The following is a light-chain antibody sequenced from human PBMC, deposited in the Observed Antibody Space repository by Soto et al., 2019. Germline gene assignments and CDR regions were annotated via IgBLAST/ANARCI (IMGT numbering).Light chain of an antibody. CDR3: QHYGTSVYT. J-gene: IGKJ2*01. V-gene: IGKV3-20*01. CDR1: QSVGSNY. Sequence: IVLTQSPGTLSLSPGERATLSCRASQSVGSNYLAWYQQKPGQAPRLLIYGASSRATGIPDRFSGSGSGTDFTLTIRRLEPEDFALYYCQHYGTSVYTFGQGTTLEIK. CDR2: GAS.